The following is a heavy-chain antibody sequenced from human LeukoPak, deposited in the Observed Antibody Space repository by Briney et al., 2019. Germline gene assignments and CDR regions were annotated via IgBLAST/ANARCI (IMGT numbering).Heavy chain of an antibody. J-gene: IGHJ4*02. Sequence: SETLSLICTVSGGSISSYYWSWIRQPAGKGLEWIGRIYTSGSTIYNPSLKSRVTISVDKSKNQFSLKLSSVTAADTAVYYCAREGGATTYYFDYWGQGALVTVSS. CDR1: GGSISSYY. CDR2: IYTSGST. CDR3: AREGGATTYYFDY. V-gene: IGHV4-4*07. D-gene: IGHD1-26*01.